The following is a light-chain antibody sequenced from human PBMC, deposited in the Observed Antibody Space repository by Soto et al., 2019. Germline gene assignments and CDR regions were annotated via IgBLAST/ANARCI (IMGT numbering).Light chain of an antibody. Sequence: DIHLTQSPSFLSASVGDRVTTTCRPSQAVPNNMAWYQQKPGKPPKLLIYEESTLYSGVPSRFSGRKSGTQFTLTIDSLQPEDFATYYSQQVKTSPRTLGGGTQVEIK. V-gene: IGKV1-9*01. J-gene: IGKJ4*01. CDR3: QQVKTSPRT. CDR2: EES. CDR1: QAVPNN.